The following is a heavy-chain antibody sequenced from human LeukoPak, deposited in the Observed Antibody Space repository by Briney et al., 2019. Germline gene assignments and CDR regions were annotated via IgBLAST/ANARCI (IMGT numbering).Heavy chain of an antibody. J-gene: IGHJ4*02. V-gene: IGHV1-18*01. Sequence: ASVKVSCKASGYTFTSYGISWVRQAPGQGLEWMGWISAYNGNTNYAQKLQGRVTMTTDTSTSTAYMELRSLRSDDTAVYYCARDSLSRLVISSDYWGQGTLVTVSS. CDR1: GYTFTSYG. CDR2: ISAYNGNT. D-gene: IGHD3-9*01. CDR3: ARDSLSRLVISSDY.